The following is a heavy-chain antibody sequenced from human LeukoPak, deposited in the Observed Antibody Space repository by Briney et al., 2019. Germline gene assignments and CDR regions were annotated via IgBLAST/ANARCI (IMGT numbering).Heavy chain of an antibody. J-gene: IGHJ4*02. CDR3: ARLSYYYDSSGYPITLPDY. D-gene: IGHD3-22*01. Sequence: SETLSLTCTVSGGSISSSSYYWGWIRQPPGKGLEWIGSIYYSGSTYYNPSLKSRVTISVDTSKNQFSLKLSSVTAADTAVYYCARLSYYYDSSGYPITLPDYWGQGTLVTVSS. V-gene: IGHV4-39*01. CDR2: IYYSGST. CDR1: GGSISSSSYY.